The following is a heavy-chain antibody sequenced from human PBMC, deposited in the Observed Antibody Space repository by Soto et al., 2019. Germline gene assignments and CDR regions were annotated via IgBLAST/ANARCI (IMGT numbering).Heavy chain of an antibody. CDR2: MNPGSGDT. D-gene: IGHD3-16*01. V-gene: IGHV1-8*01. J-gene: IGHJ5*02. Sequence: ASVKVSCKASGYTFTNNDVTWVRQAAGQGLEWMGWMNPGSGDTGYAQKFQGRVTMTRNISIATAYMELSSLRSEDTAIYYCARMATFGSLNWFDPWGQGTLVTVSS. CDR1: GYTFTNND. CDR3: ARMATFGSLNWFDP.